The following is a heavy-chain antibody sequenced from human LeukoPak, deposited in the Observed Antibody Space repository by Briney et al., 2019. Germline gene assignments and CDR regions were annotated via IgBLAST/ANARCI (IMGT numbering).Heavy chain of an antibody. V-gene: IGHV3-7*04. CDR2: IKKGGREK. CDR1: GFTLSPLY. D-gene: IGHD3-16*01. J-gene: IGHJ2*01. Sequence: PGGSLRLSCATSGFTLSPLYMTWVPQAPGKGREWGANIKKGGREKYYRDPVKGRFPISRDNAKNSLYLQMNSLSAEDTAVYHCAREGGPPPWYFDLWGRGTLVTVSS. CDR3: AREGGPPPWYFDL.